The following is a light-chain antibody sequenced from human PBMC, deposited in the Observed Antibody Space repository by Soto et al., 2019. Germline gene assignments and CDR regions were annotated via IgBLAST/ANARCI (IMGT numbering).Light chain of an antibody. CDR3: SSYAGSNNLVV. CDR1: SSDVGGYNF. Sequence: QSALTQPPSASGSPGPSVTISCTGTSSDVGGYNFVSWYQQHPGKAPKLMIYEVSKRPSGVPDRFSGSKSGNTASLNVSGLQAEDEADYYCSSYAGSNNLVVFGGGTKLTVL. CDR2: EVS. V-gene: IGLV2-8*01. J-gene: IGLJ2*01.